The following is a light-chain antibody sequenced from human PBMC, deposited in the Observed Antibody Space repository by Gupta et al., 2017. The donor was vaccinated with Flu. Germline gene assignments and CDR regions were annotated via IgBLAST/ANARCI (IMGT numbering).Light chain of an antibody. CDR2: KND. Sequence: SVLTQPPSVSRPPGQRVTISCSGSSSNIGKESVYWYQPFPATAPKLLIYKNDQRLSEVPDRFSGSKSGTTAAVVISGLRAEDEADYYCATWDGSRDDVVFGGGTKLTVL. CDR3: ATWDGSRDDVV. V-gene: IGLV1-47*01. J-gene: IGLJ2*01. CDR1: SSNIGKES.